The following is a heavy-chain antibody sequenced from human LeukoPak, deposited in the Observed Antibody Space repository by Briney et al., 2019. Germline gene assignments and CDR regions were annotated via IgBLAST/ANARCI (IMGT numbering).Heavy chain of an antibody. CDR1: GGSISSYY. J-gene: IGHJ4*02. D-gene: IGHD3-3*01. V-gene: IGHV4-4*07. CDR2: IYSSGII. CDR3: ARDTGKSGYPDY. Sequence: PSETLSLTCTVSGGSISSYYWSWIRQPAAKAPEWIGRIYSSGIINYNPSLKSRVTMSLDNSKNQISLKLSYVTAADTAVYYCARDTGKSGYPDYWVQGTLVTVSS.